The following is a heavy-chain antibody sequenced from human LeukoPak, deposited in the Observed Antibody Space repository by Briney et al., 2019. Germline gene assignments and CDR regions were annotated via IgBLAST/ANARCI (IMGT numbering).Heavy chain of an antibody. CDR1: GFTFSSYA. CDR3: AKDSYYDSSGYYAGDWDY. J-gene: IGHJ4*02. CDR2: ISGSGGST. Sequence: GGSLRLSCAVSGFTFSSYAMSWVRHPPGKGLGCVSAISGSGGSTYYADSVKRRFTISRDNSKNTLYLQMNSLRAQDTAVYYCAKDSYYDSSGYYAGDWDYWGQGTLVTVSS. D-gene: IGHD3-22*01. V-gene: IGHV3-23*01.